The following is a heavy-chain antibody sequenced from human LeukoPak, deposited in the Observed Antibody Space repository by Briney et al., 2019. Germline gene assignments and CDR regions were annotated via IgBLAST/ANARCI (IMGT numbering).Heavy chain of an antibody. CDR1: GFTFSSYG. D-gene: IGHD3-10*01. CDR3: AKDLYYHGSVDY. CDR2: ISYDGSNK. Sequence: GGSLRLSCAASGFTFSSYGMPWVRQAPGKGLEWVAVISYDGSNKYYADSVKGRFTISRDNSKNTLYLQMNSLRAEDTAVYYCAKDLYYHGSVDYWGQGTLVTVSS. J-gene: IGHJ4*02. V-gene: IGHV3-30*18.